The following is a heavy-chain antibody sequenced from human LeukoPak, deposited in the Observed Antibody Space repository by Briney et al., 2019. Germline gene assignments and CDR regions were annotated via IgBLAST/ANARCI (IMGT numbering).Heavy chain of an antibody. CDR2: INHSGST. CDR3: ARLTKNDSGSFRFGKKKRGYMDV. Sequence: SETLSLTCAVYGGSFSGYYWTWIRQPPGKGLEWIGEINHSGSTSYNPSLKSRVTISVDTSMNQFSLKLSSVTAADTAVYYCARLTKNDSGSFRFGKKKRGYMDVWGKGTTVTISS. V-gene: IGHV4-34*01. J-gene: IGHJ6*03. D-gene: IGHD3-10*01. CDR1: GGSFSGYY.